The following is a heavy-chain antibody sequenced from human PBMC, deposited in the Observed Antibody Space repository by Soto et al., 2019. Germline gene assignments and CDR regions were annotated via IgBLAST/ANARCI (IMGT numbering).Heavy chain of an antibody. Sequence: PSETLSLTCALPVGSISSGRYSSSCIRQPPGKGLEWIGHICYSGSTYYNPSLKSRVTISVDTSKNQFSLKLSSVTAADTAVYYCARLWGNGYNVFDYWGKGTLVTVSS. J-gene: IGHJ4*02. D-gene: IGHD5-12*01. CDR1: VGSISSGRYS. CDR2: ICYSGST. V-gene: IGHV4-39*01. CDR3: ARLWGNGYNVFDY.